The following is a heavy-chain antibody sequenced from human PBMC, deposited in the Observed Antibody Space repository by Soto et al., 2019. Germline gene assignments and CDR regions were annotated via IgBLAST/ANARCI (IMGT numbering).Heavy chain of an antibody. CDR1: GYTFTSYA. J-gene: IGHJ4*02. CDR2: INAGNGNT. Sequence: ASVKVSCKASGYTFTSYAMHWVRQAPGQRLEWMGWINAGNGNTKYSQKFQGRVTITRDTSARPAYMELSSLRSEDTAEDYCARGTGVLLLIVGATPFHFDYWGQGTLVTVSS. CDR3: ARGTGVLLLIVGATPFHFDY. V-gene: IGHV1-3*01. D-gene: IGHD1-26*01.